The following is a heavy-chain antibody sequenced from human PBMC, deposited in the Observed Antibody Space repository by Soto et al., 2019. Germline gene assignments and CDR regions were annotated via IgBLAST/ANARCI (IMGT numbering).Heavy chain of an antibody. D-gene: IGHD4-17*01. V-gene: IGHV5-51*04. CDR2: IYPGDSDT. CDR3: ARATTEVRGYYYYGRDV. J-gene: IGHJ6*02. CDR1: GYSFTSYW. Sequence: GESLKISCKGSGYSFTSYWIGWVRQMPGKGLEWMGTIYPGDSDTRYSPSFQGQVTISADKPISTAYLQWSSLKASDTAMYYCARATTEVRGYYYYGRDVWGQGTAVTVSS.